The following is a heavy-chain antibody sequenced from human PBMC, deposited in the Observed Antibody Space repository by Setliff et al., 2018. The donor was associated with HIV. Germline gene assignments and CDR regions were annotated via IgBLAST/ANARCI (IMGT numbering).Heavy chain of an antibody. CDR1: GYYFTTFW. Sequence: GESLKISCKGSGYYFTTFWIAWVRQMPGKGLEWMGSIYPGDSHTTYSPSFQGQVTISRDNAENSLYLQMNSLRVEDTALYYCTRVRGRGSWFGLYDCWGQGTLVTVSS. CDR2: IYPGDSHT. J-gene: IGHJ4*02. V-gene: IGHV5-51*01. CDR3: TRVRGRGSWFGLYDC. D-gene: IGHD3-10*01.